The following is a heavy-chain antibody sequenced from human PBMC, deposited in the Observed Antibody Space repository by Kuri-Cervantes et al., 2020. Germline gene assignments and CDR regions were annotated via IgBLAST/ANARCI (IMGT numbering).Heavy chain of an antibody. V-gene: IGHV4-59*01. CDR3: ARRDYYFDY. J-gene: IGHJ4*02. CDR1: GGSISSYY. CDR2: IYYSGST. Sequence: GSLRLSCTVSGGSISSYYWSWIRQPPGKGLEWIGYIYYSGSTNYNPSLKSRVTISVDTSKNQFSLKLSSVTAADTAVYYCARRDYYFDYWGQGTLVTVSS.